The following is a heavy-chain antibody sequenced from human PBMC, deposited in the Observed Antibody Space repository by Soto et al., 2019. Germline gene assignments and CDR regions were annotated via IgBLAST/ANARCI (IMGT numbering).Heavy chain of an antibody. V-gene: IGHV1-69*01. CDR1: GGTFSSYA. CDR2: IIPIFGTA. J-gene: IGHJ2*01. CDR3: ARDVKLFLGRNWYFDL. Sequence: QVQLVQSGAEVKKPGSSVKVSCKASGGTFSSYAISWVRQAPGQGLEWMGGIIPIFGTANYAQKFQGRVTITADESTSTAYMELSSLRSEDTTVYYCARDVKLFLGRNWYFDLWGRGTLVTVSS.